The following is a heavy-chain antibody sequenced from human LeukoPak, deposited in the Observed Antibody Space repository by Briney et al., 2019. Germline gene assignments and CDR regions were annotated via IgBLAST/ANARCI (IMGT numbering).Heavy chain of an antibody. V-gene: IGHV4-4*07. CDR3: AREQKIRYCSSTSCYRGPYYYFDY. CDR1: GGSISSYY. D-gene: IGHD2-2*02. CDR2: IYTSGST. Sequence: PSETLSLTCTVSGGSISSYYWSWIRQPAGKGLEWIGRIYTSGSTNYNPSLKSRVTMSVDTSKNQFSLKLSSVTAVDTAVYYCAREQKIRYCSSTSCYRGPYYYFDYWGQGTLVTVSS. J-gene: IGHJ4*02.